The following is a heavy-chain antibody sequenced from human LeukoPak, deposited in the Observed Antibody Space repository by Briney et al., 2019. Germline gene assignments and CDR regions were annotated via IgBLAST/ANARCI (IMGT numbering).Heavy chain of an antibody. D-gene: IGHD1-26*01. CDR1: GFTVSSNY. CDR3: ARESPIGSSLH. CDR2: IKEDGSEK. V-gene: IGHV3-7*01. J-gene: IGHJ4*02. Sequence: GGSLRLSCAASGFTVSSNYMSWVRQAPGKGLEWVANIKEDGSEKFYVDSVKGRFTISRDNAKNSLYLQMNSLRAEDTAVYYCARESPIGSSLHWGQGTLVTVSS.